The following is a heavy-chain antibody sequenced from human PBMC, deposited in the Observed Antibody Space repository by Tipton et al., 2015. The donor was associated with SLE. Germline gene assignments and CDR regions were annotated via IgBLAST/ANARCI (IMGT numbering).Heavy chain of an antibody. V-gene: IGHV1-18*01. J-gene: IGHJ4*02. CDR2: ISAYNSNA. D-gene: IGHD5-12*01. CDR3: ALRWPDTWTTVY. CDR1: DYTFTSYG. Sequence: QSGPEVKKPGASVKVSCKASDYTFTSYGISWVRQAPGQGLEWMGWISAYNSNANYAQKYQGRVTMTTDTPTSTAYMELRSLRSDDTAVYYCALRWPDTWTTVYWGQGTLVTVSS.